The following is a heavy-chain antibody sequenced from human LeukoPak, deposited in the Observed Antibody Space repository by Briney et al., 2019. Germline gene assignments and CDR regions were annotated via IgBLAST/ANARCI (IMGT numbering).Heavy chain of an antibody. V-gene: IGHV4-34*01. J-gene: IGHJ5*02. D-gene: IGHD1-26*01. CDR1: GGSLSGYF. Sequence: SETLSLTCAVYGGSLSGYFWSWIRQPPGKGLEWIGTIYHSGSTYYNPSLKSRVTISLDTSKNQFSLKLSSVTAADTAVYYCARDYKVLKGFVPREVGATGGWFDPWGQGTLVTV. CDR2: IYHSGST. CDR3: ARDYKVLKGFVPREVGATGGWFDP.